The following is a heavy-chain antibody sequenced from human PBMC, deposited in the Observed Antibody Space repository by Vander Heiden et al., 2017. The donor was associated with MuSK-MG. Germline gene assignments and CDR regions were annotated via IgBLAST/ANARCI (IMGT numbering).Heavy chain of an antibody. CDR2: IYHSGST. V-gene: IGHV4-38-2*01. CDR1: GYSISSGYY. J-gene: IGHJ5*02. D-gene: IGHD2-2*01. Sequence: QVQLQESGPGLVKPSETLSLTCAVSGYSISSGYYWGWIRQPPGKGLEWIGSIYHSGSTYYNPSLKSRVTISVDTSKNQFSLNLSSVTAADTAVYYCARRGFVVVPAARDNNWFDPWGQGTLVTVSS. CDR3: ARRGFVVVPAARDNNWFDP.